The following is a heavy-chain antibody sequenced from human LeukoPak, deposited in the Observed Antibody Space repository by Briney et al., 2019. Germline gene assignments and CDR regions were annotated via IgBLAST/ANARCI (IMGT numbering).Heavy chain of an antibody. CDR3: ARKPLSGGYGGTIDY. V-gene: IGHV3-74*01. Sequence: AWSLRLSCAASGLTFSSPWMHWVRHAPGKGLVWVSPINNDGVSTSYADSVKGRFTISRDNAKNTLYLRMNSLRAEDTAIYYCARKPLSGGYGGTIDYWGQGTLVTVSS. CDR2: INNDGVST. CDR1: GLTFSSPW. D-gene: IGHD5-12*01. J-gene: IGHJ4*02.